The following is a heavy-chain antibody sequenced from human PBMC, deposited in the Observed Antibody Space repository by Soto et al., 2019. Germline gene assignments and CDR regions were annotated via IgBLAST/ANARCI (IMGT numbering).Heavy chain of an antibody. V-gene: IGHV1-69*13. Sequence: SVKVSCKASGGTFSSYAISWVRQAPGQGLEWMGGIIPIFGTANYAQKFQGRVTITADESTSTAYMELSSLRSEDTAVYYCARDRDCSGGSCYSGDSRAFDIWGQGTMVTVSS. CDR2: IIPIFGTA. D-gene: IGHD2-15*01. J-gene: IGHJ3*02. CDR1: GGTFSSYA. CDR3: ARDRDCSGGSCYSGDSRAFDI.